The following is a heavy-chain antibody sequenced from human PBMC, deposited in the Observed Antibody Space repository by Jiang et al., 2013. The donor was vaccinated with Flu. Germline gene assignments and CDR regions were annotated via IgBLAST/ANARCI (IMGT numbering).Heavy chain of an antibody. J-gene: IGHJ6*02. V-gene: IGHV4-61*02. Sequence: GSISSGSYYWSWIRQPAEKGLEWIGLIYTTGSTTYNPSLKSRVTISVDTSKNQLSLKLSSVTAADTALYYCARTYYGSGNIYYGVDVWGQGTTVTVSS. CDR3: ARTYYGSGNIYYGVDV. CDR2: IYTTGST. CDR1: GSISSGSYY. D-gene: IGHD3-10*01.